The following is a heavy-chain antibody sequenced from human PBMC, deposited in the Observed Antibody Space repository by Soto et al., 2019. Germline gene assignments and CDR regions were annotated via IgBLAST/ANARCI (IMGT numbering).Heavy chain of an antibody. J-gene: IGHJ4*02. CDR1: GFSLTTTDMG. Sequence: QITLKESGPPLVRPAQTLTLTCAFSGFSLTTTDMGVAWIRQPPGKALEWLALIYWDDDKRYSPSLKTRLAISKDTSRNRVVLTITNMNPEDTGTYFCAHAGDYDLLSFDHWGPGTLVTVSS. CDR2: IYWDDDK. D-gene: IGHD4-17*01. V-gene: IGHV2-5*02. CDR3: AHAGDYDLLSFDH.